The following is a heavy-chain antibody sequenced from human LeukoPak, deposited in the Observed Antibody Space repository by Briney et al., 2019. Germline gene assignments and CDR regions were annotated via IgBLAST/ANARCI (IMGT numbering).Heavy chain of an antibody. CDR1: GFTVSSNS. CDR2: IYSGGNT. CDR3: ARRAGDYSHPYDY. J-gene: IGHJ4*02. D-gene: IGHD3-22*01. V-gene: IGHV3-53*01. Sequence: GGSLRLSCTVSGFTVSSNSMSWVRQAPGKGLEWVSFIYSGGNTHYSDSVKGRFTISRDNSKNALYLQMNSLRAEDTAVYYCARRAGDYSHPYDYWGQGTLVTVSS.